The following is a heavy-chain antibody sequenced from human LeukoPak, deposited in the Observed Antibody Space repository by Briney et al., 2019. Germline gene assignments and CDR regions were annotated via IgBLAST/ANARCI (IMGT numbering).Heavy chain of an antibody. Sequence: ASVKVSCKASGYTFTSYDINWVRQATGQGLEWMGWMNPNSGNTGYAQKFQGRVTMTRNTSISTAYMELSSLRSGDTAVYYCARGWYSSGWYDYWGQGTLVTVSS. CDR1: GYTFTSYD. CDR3: ARGWYSSGWYDY. V-gene: IGHV1-8*01. J-gene: IGHJ4*02. CDR2: MNPNSGNT. D-gene: IGHD6-19*01.